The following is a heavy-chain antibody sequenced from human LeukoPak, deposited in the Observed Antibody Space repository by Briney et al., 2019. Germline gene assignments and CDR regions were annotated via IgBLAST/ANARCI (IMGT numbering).Heavy chain of an antibody. V-gene: IGHV1-46*01. CDR3: ARGLLLGYCSSGSCYNPKPAEYFQH. CDR1: GYTFTSYY. Sequence: ASVKVSCKASGYTFTSYYMHWVRQAPGQGLEWMGIINPSGGSTSYAQKFQGRVTMTRDTSTSTVYMELSSLRSEDTAVYYCARGLLLGYCSSGSCYNPKPAEYFQHWGQGTLVTVSS. D-gene: IGHD2-15*01. J-gene: IGHJ1*01. CDR2: INPSGGST.